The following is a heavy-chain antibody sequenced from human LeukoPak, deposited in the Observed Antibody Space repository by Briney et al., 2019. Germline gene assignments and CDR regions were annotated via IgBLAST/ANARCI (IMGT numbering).Heavy chain of an antibody. CDR3: ARGRVSSSTWYSTYYYYFYMDV. V-gene: IGHV4-59*01. Sequence: TSETLSLTCTVSGGSIRSYYWSWIRQPPGKGLEWIGYLYYSGSTNYNPSLNSRVTISRDTAKNHFSLRLSTVTAADTAVYFCARGRVSSSTWYSTYYYYFYMDVWGKGTTVTVS. D-gene: IGHD6-13*01. J-gene: IGHJ6*03. CDR2: LYYSGST. CDR1: GGSIRSYY.